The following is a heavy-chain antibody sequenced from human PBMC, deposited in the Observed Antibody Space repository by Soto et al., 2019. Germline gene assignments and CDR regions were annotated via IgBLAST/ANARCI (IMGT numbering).Heavy chain of an antibody. CDR2: ISGSGGST. CDR1: GFTFSSYA. Sequence: EVQLLESGGGLVQPGESLRLSCAASGFTFSSYAMNWVRQAPGKGPEWVSLISGSGGSTFYARSVKGRFTISRDNSKNTLYLHMNSLRAEDTAVYYCAKEWNMIVIPTYGGAFDIWGQGTMVSVSS. V-gene: IGHV3-23*01. CDR3: AKEWNMIVIPTYGGAFDI. D-gene: IGHD3-22*01. J-gene: IGHJ3*02.